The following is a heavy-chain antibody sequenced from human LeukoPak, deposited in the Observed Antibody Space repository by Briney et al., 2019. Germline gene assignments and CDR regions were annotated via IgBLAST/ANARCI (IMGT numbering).Heavy chain of an antibody. CDR1: GYTFTGYY. J-gene: IGHJ6*03. Sequence: ASVTVSFTASGYTFTGYYMHWGRQAPGQGLERMGWINPNSGGTNYAQKLQGRVTMTRDTSISTAYIELSRLRYDDTAVYYCARGHLPYYYYMDVWGKGTTVTVSS. V-gene: IGHV1-2*02. CDR3: ARGHLPYYYYMDV. CDR2: INPNSGGT.